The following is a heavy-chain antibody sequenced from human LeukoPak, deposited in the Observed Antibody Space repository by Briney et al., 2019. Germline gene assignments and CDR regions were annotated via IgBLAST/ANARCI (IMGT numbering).Heavy chain of an antibody. D-gene: IGHD3-22*01. Sequence: PGGSLRLSCAASGFTFSSFAMSWVRQAPGKGLEWVSAISASGASTYYADSVKGRFTISRDNSKNTLYLQLNSLRAEDTAVYFCAKDGAYSNGYPFDYWGQGTLATVSS. J-gene: IGHJ4*02. CDR3: AKDGAYSNGYPFDY. CDR2: ISASGAST. CDR1: GFTFSSFA. V-gene: IGHV3-23*01.